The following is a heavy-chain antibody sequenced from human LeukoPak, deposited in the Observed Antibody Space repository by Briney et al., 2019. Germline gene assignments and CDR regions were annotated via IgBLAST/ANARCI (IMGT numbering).Heavy chain of an antibody. CDR3: AKGGGAVALYYFDY. Sequence: GGSLRLSCAASEFTFSDYSMNWVRQAPGKGLEWVSSISSSSSYIYYADSVKGRFTISRDNAKNSLYLQMNSLRAEDAAVYDCAKGGGAVALYYFDYWGQGTLVTVSS. CDR1: EFTFSDYS. CDR2: ISSSSSYI. V-gene: IGHV3-21*01. D-gene: IGHD6-19*01. J-gene: IGHJ4*02.